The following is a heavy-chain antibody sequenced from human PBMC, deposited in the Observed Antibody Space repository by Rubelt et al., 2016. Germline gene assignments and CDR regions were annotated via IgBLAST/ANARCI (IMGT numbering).Heavy chain of an antibody. D-gene: IGHD1-26*01. J-gene: IGHJ4*02. CDR2: IYYSGST. CDR1: GGSISSSSYY. V-gene: IGHV4-39*01. CDR3: ARGQEWELLFDY. Sequence: QLQLQESGPGLVKPSETLSLTCTVSGGSISSSSYYWGWIRQPPGKGLEWIGSIYYSGSTYYKPSLKGRVTISVDTSKNQFSLKLSSGTAADTAVYYCARGQEWELLFDYWGQGTLVTVSS.